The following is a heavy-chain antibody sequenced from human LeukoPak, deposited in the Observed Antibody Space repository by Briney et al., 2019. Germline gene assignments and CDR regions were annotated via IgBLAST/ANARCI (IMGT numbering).Heavy chain of an antibody. CDR2: INHSGST. Sequence: PSETLSLTCAVYGGSFSGYYWSWIRQPPGKGLEWIGEINHSGSTNYNPSLKSRVTISVDTSKNQFSLKLSSVTAADTAVYYCASSQRSHYYDTWGQGTQVTVSS. D-gene: IGHD3-22*01. V-gene: IGHV4-34*01. CDR3: ASSQRSHYYDT. J-gene: IGHJ5*02. CDR1: GGSFSGYY.